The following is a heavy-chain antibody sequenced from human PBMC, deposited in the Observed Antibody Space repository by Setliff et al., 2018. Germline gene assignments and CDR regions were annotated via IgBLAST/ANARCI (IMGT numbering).Heavy chain of an antibody. CDR3: ARDHPGYSSSWYWFDS. CDR1: GDSIYSGGYY. V-gene: IGHV4-31*03. CDR2: IYYSGST. D-gene: IGHD6-13*01. J-gene: IGHJ5*01. Sequence: SETLSLTCTVSGDSIYSGGYYWSWIRQHPGKGLEWIGYIYYSGSTYYNPSLKSRVTISIDTSKNQFSLKLSSVTAADTAVYYCARDHPGYSSSWYWFDSWGLGTLVTVS.